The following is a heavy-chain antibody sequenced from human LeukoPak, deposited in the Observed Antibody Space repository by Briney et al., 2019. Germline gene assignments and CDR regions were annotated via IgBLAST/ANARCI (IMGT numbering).Heavy chain of an antibody. Sequence: GGSLRLSCAAPGFTFSSYAMHWVRQAPGKGLEWVAVISYDGSNKYYADSVKGRFTISRDNAKNSLYLQMNSLRPEDTAVYYCARENSGSYYQFDCWGQGTLVTVSS. J-gene: IGHJ4*02. D-gene: IGHD1-26*01. CDR3: ARENSGSYYQFDC. CDR1: GFTFSSYA. CDR2: ISYDGSNK. V-gene: IGHV3-30*04.